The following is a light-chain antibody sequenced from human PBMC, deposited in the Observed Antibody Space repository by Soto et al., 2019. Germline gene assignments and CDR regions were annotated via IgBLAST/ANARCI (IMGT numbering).Light chain of an antibody. CDR2: AAS. V-gene: IGKV1-39*01. J-gene: IGKJ1*01. Sequence: DIQMTQSPSSLSASVGDRVTITCRASQSISSYLNWYQQKPGKAPKLLIYAASSLQSGVPSRFSGSGSGTDFTLTISSLQPEDFATYYCQQSYSTPRTFGQVKKVELK. CDR3: QQSYSTPRT. CDR1: QSISSY.